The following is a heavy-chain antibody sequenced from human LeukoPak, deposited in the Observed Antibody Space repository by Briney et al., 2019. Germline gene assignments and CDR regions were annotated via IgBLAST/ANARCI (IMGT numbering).Heavy chain of an antibody. D-gene: IGHD6-25*01. CDR3: ARARLAGANWFDP. V-gene: IGHV1-46*01. Sequence: VASVKVSCKASGYTFPSYFMHWVRQAPGQGLEWMGIINPTGGSTTYAQKFQGRVTMTRDTSASTAYMELSSLGSEDTAVYYCARARLAGANWFDPWGQGTLVTVSS. J-gene: IGHJ5*02. CDR2: INPTGGST. CDR1: GYTFPSYF.